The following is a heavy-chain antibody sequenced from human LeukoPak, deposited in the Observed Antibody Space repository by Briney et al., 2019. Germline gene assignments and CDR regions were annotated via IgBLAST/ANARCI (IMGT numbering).Heavy chain of an antibody. CDR3: AGVSLSTLGYCSSTSCSYFDY. V-gene: IGHV1-2*02. J-gene: IGHJ4*02. Sequence: ASVTVSCKASGYTFTGYYMHWVRQAPGQGLEWMGWIDPSSGSTNYAQKFQGRVTMTRDTSISTAYMELSRLRSDDTAVYYCAGVSLSTLGYCSSTSCSYFDYWGQGTLVTVSS. CDR1: GYTFTGYY. D-gene: IGHD2-2*01. CDR2: IDPSSGST.